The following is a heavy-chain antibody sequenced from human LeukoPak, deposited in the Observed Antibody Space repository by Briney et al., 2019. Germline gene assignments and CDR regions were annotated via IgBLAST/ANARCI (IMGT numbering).Heavy chain of an antibody. V-gene: IGHV1-2*06. D-gene: IGHD2-8*01. Sequence: ASVKVSCKASGYTFTGYYMHWVRQAPGQGLEWMGRINPNSGGTNYAQKFQGRVDMTRDTSISTAYMELSRLRSDDTAVYYCARESRGYCTNGVCTNFDYWGQGTLVTVSS. CDR3: ARESRGYCTNGVCTNFDY. CDR1: GYTFTGYY. J-gene: IGHJ4*02. CDR2: INPNSGGT.